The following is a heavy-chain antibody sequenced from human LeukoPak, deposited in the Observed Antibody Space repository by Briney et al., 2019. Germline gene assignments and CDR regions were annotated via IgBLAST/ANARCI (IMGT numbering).Heavy chain of an antibody. CDR1: GFTFDDYA. D-gene: IGHD3-22*01. J-gene: IGHJ4*02. Sequence: GGSPRLSCAASGFTFDDYAMHWVRQAPGKGLEWVSSISWSSGSMGYADSVKGRFTISRDNAKNSLYLQMDSLRAEDTALYYCAKGVHYYDSSGYPDYWGQGTLVTVSS. CDR3: AKGVHYYDSSGYPDY. CDR2: ISWSSGSM. V-gene: IGHV3-9*01.